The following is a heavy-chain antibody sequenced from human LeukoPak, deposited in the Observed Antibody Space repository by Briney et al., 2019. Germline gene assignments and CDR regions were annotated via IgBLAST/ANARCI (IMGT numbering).Heavy chain of an antibody. CDR2: ISYDGSNK. D-gene: IGHD1-26*01. V-gene: IGHV3-30*18. CDR3: AKPSGSYLFDAFDI. CDR1: GFTFSSYG. Sequence: GGSLRLSCAASGFTFSSYGMHWVRQAPGKGLEWVAVISYDGSNKYYADSVKGRFTVSRDNSKNTLYLQMNSLRAEDTAVYYCAKPSGSYLFDAFDIWGQGTMVTVSS. J-gene: IGHJ3*02.